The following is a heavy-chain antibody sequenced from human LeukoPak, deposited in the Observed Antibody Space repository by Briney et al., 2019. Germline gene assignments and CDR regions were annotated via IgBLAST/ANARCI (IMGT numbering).Heavy chain of an antibody. CDR2: IKQDGSER. CDR1: GFTFSTYW. J-gene: IGHJ4*02. D-gene: IGHD6-13*01. CDR3: ARDFVGIAALDY. Sequence: PGGSPRLSCAAPGFTFSTYWMSWVRQAPGKGLEWVANIKQDGSERYYVDSVKGRFTISRDNAKKSLYLQMNSLRAEDTAVYYCARDFVGIAALDYWGQGTLLTVSS. V-gene: IGHV3-7*01.